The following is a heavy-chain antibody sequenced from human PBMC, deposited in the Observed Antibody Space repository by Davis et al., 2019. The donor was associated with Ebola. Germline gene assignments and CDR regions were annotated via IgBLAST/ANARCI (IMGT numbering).Heavy chain of an antibody. CDR1: GFTFRNYA. Sequence: GESLKISCAASGFTFRNYAMHWVRQAPGKGLKWVAVVSHSEREKFYADSVKGRFTISRDNSENTLYLQMNSLTADDTAVYYCARAVFHEVLDYWGQGTPVTVSS. D-gene: IGHD3-3*01. V-gene: IGHV3-30*04. CDR2: VSHSEREK. CDR3: ARAVFHEVLDY. J-gene: IGHJ4*02.